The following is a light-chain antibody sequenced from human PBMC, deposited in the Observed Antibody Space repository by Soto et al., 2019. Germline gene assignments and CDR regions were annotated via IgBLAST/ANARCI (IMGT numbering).Light chain of an antibody. V-gene: IGKV1-5*01. CDR3: QQYNSYPWT. Sequence: DIQMTQSPSTLSASVGDRVTITCRASQSISSWLAWYQQKPGKAPKLLIYDASSLESGVPSRFSGSGSGTAVTLTISSLQPADFATYYCQQYNSYPWTFGQGTKVEIK. CDR1: QSISSW. CDR2: DAS. J-gene: IGKJ1*01.